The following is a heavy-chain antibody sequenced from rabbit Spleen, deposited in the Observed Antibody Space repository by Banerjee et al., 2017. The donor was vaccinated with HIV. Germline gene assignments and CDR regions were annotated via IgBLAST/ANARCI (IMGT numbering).Heavy chain of an antibody. CDR2: IAGDSSGFT. CDR1: GFSFSSSDY. D-gene: IGHD1-1*01. Sequence: QSLEESGGGLVQPEGSLALTCKASGFSFSSSDYICWVRQAPGKGLEWISCIAGDSSGFTYSATWAKGRFTCSKASSTTVTLQMTSLTAADTATYFCARDTSSSFSSYGMDLWGPGTLVTVS. J-gene: IGHJ6*01. V-gene: IGHV1S40*01. CDR3: ARDTSSSFSSYGMDL.